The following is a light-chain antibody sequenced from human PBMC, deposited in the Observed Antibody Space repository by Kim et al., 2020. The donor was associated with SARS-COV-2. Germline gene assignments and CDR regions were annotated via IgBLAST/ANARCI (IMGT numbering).Light chain of an antibody. Sequence: GQRVTIACSGSSSNIGSNYVYWYQQLPGTAPKLLIYRNNQRPSGVPDRFSGSKSGTSASLAISGPRSEDEADYYCAAWDDSLTSWVFGGGTQLTVL. CDR1: SSNIGSNY. CDR3: AAWDDSLTSWV. J-gene: IGLJ3*02. CDR2: RNN. V-gene: IGLV1-47*01.